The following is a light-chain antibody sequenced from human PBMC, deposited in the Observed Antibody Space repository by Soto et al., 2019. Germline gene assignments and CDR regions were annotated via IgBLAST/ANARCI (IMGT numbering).Light chain of an antibody. CDR3: QQRGNWPLT. J-gene: IGKJ4*01. CDR1: QSVSSY. Sequence: EIVLTQSPATLPLSPGERATLSCRASQSVSSYLAWYQQKPGQAPRLLIYYASNRATGIPARFSGSGSGTDFTLTISSLEPDDFAVYYCQQRGNWPLTFGGGTKVEIK. V-gene: IGKV3-11*01. CDR2: YAS.